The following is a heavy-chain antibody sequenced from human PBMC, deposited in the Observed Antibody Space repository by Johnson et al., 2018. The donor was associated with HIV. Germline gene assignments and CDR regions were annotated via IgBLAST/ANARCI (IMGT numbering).Heavy chain of an antibody. CDR2: ISYDGTNK. V-gene: IGHV3-30*03. CDR3: ARANYYHN. Sequence: VQLVESGGGVVQPGRSLRLSCAASGFTFSSYGMHWVRQAPGKGLEWVAVISYDGTNKYYADSVKGRFTISRDNSKNTLYLQMNSLRAEDTAVYYCARANYYHNWGQGTMVTVSS. D-gene: IGHD3-10*01. J-gene: IGHJ3*02. CDR1: GFTFSSYG.